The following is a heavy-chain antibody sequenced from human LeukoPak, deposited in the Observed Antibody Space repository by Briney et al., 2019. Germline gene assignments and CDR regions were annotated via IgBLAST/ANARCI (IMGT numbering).Heavy chain of an antibody. CDR3: AKDRGDIVIVPRRPSDY. CDR1: GFTFSSYS. D-gene: IGHD2-2*01. CDR2: ISSSSSYI. V-gene: IGHV3-21*01. Sequence: PGGSLRLSCAASGFTFSSYSMNWVRQAPGKGLEWVSSISSSSSYIYYADSVKGRFTISRDNSKNTLYLQMNSLRAEDTAVYYCAKDRGDIVIVPRRPSDYWGQGTLVTVSS. J-gene: IGHJ4*02.